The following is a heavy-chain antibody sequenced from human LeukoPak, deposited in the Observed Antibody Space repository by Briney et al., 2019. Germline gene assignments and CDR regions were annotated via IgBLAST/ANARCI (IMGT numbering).Heavy chain of an antibody. CDR1: GFTFSSYA. CDR2: ISYDGSNK. J-gene: IGHJ3*02. CDR3: AKNYGDYGVDDAFDI. Sequence: PGRSLRLSCAASGFTFSSYAMHWVRQAPGKGLEWVAVISYDGSNKYYADSVKGRFTISRDNSKNTLYLQMNSLRAEDTAVYYCAKNYGDYGVDDAFDIWGQGTRVTVSS. D-gene: IGHD4-17*01. V-gene: IGHV3-30-3*02.